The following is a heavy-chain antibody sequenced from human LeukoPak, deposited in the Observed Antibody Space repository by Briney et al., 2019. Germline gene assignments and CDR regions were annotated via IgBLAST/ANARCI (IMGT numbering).Heavy chain of an antibody. J-gene: IGHJ4*02. D-gene: IGHD3-22*01. CDR2: IYYSGST. CDR1: GGSISSYY. CDR3: ARSYDSSGYYDY. V-gene: IGHV4-59*08. Sequence: SETLSLTCTVSGGSISSYYWSWIRQPPGGGREWIGYIYYSGSTNYNPALKSRVAISVDTSKNQFSLKLSSVTAADTAVYYCARSYDSSGYYDYWGQGTLVTVSS.